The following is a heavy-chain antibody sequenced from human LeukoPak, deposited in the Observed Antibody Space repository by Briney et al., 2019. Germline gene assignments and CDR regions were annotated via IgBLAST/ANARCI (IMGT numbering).Heavy chain of an antibody. Sequence: PSETLSLTCAVYGGSFSGYYWSWIRQPPGKGLEWIGEINHSRSTNYNPSLKSRVTISVDTSKNQFSLKLSPVTAADTAVYYCARGPRLSRYCSSTSCRRFDYWGQGTLVSVSS. CDR2: INHSRST. J-gene: IGHJ4*02. CDR3: ARGPRLSRYCSSTSCRRFDY. V-gene: IGHV4-34*01. D-gene: IGHD2-2*01. CDR1: GGSFSGYY.